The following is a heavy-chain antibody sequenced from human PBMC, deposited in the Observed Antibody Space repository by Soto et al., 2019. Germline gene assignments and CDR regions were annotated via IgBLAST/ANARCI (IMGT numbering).Heavy chain of an antibody. D-gene: IGHD3-10*01. J-gene: IGHJ5*02. V-gene: IGHV1-46*03. Sequence: GASVKVSCKASGYTFTSYYMHWVRQAPGQGLEWMGIINPSGGSTSYAQKFQGRVTMTRDTSTSTVYMELSSLRSEDTAVYYCARAIGMVRGPNGRHFWFDPWGQGTLVTVSS. CDR3: ARAIGMVRGPNGRHFWFDP. CDR2: INPSGGST. CDR1: GYTFTSYY.